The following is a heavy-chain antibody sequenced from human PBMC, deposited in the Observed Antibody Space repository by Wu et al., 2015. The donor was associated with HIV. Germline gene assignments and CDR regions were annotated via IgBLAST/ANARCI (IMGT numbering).Heavy chain of an antibody. J-gene: IGHJ5*02. V-gene: IGHV1-69*06. CDR3: ARDNYCSGGSCYSGWFDP. Sequence: QLVQSGAEVTKPGASVSVSCQTSGYTFTDHYIHWVRQAPGQGLEWMGGILPTFGTADYAQKFRDRVTITADISTSTTYMELRSLRSDDTAVYYCARDNYCSGGSCYSGWFDPWGQGTLVTVSS. CDR2: ILPTFGTA. D-gene: IGHD2-15*01. CDR1: GYTFTDHY.